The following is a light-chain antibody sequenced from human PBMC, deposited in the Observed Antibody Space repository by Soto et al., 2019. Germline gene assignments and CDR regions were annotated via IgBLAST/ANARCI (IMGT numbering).Light chain of an antibody. Sequence: ETVLTQSPATLSLSPGDRATLSCRASRRISSYLAWYQQKAGQAPRLLIYDASNRAAGTPARFSGSGSGTDFPLTISSLEPEDFAVYYCQQRDNWPWTFGQGAKVEL. J-gene: IGKJ1*01. CDR1: RRISSY. CDR2: DAS. V-gene: IGKV3-11*01. CDR3: QQRDNWPWT.